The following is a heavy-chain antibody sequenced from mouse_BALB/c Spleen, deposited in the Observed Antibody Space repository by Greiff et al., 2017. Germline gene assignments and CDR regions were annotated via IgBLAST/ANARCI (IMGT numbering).Heavy chain of an antibody. V-gene: IGHV14-1*02. J-gene: IGHJ2*01. CDR3: ASPYYGNGGFFDY. Sequence: EVQLQQSGAELVRPGALVKLSCKASGFNIKDYYMHWVKQRPEQGLEWIGWIDPENGNTIYDPKFQGKASITADTSSNTAYLQLSSLTSEDTAVYYCASPYYGNGGFFDYWGQGTTLTVSS. CDR1: GFNIKDYY. CDR2: IDPENGNT. D-gene: IGHD2-10*01.